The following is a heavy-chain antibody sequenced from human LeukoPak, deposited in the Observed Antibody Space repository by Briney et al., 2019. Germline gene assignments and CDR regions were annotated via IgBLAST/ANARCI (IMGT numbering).Heavy chain of an antibody. D-gene: IGHD3-3*01. CDR3: ARRYDFWSGYFGYYYGMDV. V-gene: IGHV4-4*02. Sequence: ASETLSLTCAVSGGSISSSNWWSWVRQPPGKGLEWIGKIYHSGSTNYNPSLKSRVTISVDKSKNQFSLKLSSVTAADTAVYYCARRYDFWSGYFGYYYGMDVWGQGTTVTVSS. CDR1: GGSISSSNW. CDR2: IYHSGST. J-gene: IGHJ6*02.